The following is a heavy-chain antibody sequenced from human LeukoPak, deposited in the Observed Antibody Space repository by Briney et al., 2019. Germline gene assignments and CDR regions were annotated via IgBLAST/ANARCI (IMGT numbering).Heavy chain of an antibody. CDR1: GFTFSSYY. V-gene: IGHV3-74*01. CDR2: INGGESST. J-gene: IGHJ4*02. CDR3: ARVRDCGGGSCFSYLDY. D-gene: IGHD2-15*01. Sequence: GGSLRLSCAASGFTFSSYYMHWVRQVPGKGLVWVSRINGGESSTTYADSVKGRFTISRDNAKNTLYLQMNTLRAEDTAVYYCARVRDCGGGSCFSYLDYWGQGTLVTVSS.